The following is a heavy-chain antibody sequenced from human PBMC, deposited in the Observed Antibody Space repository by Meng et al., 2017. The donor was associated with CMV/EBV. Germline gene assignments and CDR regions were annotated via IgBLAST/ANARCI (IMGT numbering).Heavy chain of an antibody. CDR1: ISSYY. V-gene: IGHV4-4*07. J-gene: IGHJ5*02. Sequence: ISSYYWSWIRQPAGKGLEGIGRIYTSGSTNYNPSLKSRVTMSVDTSKNQFSLKLSSVTAADTAVYYCARGKSSSWYRMVKANWFDPWGQGTLVTVSS. D-gene: IGHD6-13*01. CDR2: IYTSGST. CDR3: ARGKSSSWYRMVKANWFDP.